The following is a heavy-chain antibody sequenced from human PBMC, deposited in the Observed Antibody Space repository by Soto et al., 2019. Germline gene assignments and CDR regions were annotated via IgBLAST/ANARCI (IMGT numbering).Heavy chain of an antibody. CDR3: ARSDGSGSRAFDY. Sequence: QVHLVQSGVEVKKPGSSVKVSCKASGDTFSSYTINWVRQAPGLGLEWMGRVIPMLSMSNYALKFQGRVTMTADRSTNTAYMDLSSLRSEDTATYYCARSDGSGSRAFDYWGQGALVTVSS. D-gene: IGHD3-10*01. CDR1: GDTFSSYT. CDR2: VIPMLSMS. J-gene: IGHJ4*02. V-gene: IGHV1-69*02.